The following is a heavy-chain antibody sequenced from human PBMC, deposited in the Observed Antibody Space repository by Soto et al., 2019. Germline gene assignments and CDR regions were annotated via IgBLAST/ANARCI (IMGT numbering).Heavy chain of an antibody. CDR1: GFTFSTFS. CDR3: ARDLAWAFDS. J-gene: IGHJ4*02. V-gene: IGHV3-48*01. Sequence: EVQLVESGGGLVQTGGSLRLSCAASGFTFSTFSMNWVRQAPGKGLEWLSYIGGSGGSISYADSVKGRFTISRDNGKNTLYLQMSSLLAEDTAVYYCARDLAWAFDSWGQGALVTVSS. CDR2: IGGSGGSI. D-gene: IGHD1-26*01.